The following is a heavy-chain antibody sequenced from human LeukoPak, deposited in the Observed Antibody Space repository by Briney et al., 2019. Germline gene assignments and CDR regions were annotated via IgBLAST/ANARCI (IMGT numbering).Heavy chain of an antibody. D-gene: IGHD6-19*01. CDR1: GFTFSSYG. V-gene: IGHV3-23*01. CDR3: AKELTERWLIDAFDI. J-gene: IGHJ3*02. CDR2: ISGSGGST. Sequence: PGGTLRLSCAASGFTFSSYGMSWVRQAPGKGLEWVSAISGSGGSTYYADSVKGRFTISRDNSKNTLYLQMNSLRAEDTAIYYCAKELTERWLIDAFDIWGQGTVVTVSS.